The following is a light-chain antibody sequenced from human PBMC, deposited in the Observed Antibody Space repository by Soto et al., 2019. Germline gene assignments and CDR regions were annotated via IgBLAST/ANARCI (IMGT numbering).Light chain of an antibody. CDR1: SSDIGDSNY. J-gene: IGLJ1*01. CDR2: DVS. V-gene: IGLV2-14*03. CDR3: SSFRSSSTSYV. Sequence: QSVLTQPASVSGSPGQSITISCTGTSSDIGDSNYVSWYQQHPGKAPKLVIYDVSNRPSGVSNRFSGSKSANTASLTISGLQAEDEADYYCSSFRSSSTSYVFGTGDQGHRP.